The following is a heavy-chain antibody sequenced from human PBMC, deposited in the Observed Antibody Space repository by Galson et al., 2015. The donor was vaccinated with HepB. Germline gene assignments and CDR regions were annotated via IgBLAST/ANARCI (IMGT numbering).Heavy chain of an antibody. Sequence: SLRLSCAASGFTFSSYGMHWVRQAPGKGLEWVAVISYDGSNKYYADSVKGRFTISRDNSKNTLYLQMNSLRAEDTAVYYCAKSSVRNYDILTGYSDYYYYYGMDVWGQGTTVTVSS. V-gene: IGHV3-30*18. CDR1: GFTFSSYG. CDR3: AKSSVRNYDILTGYSDYYYYYGMDV. J-gene: IGHJ6*02. CDR2: ISYDGSNK. D-gene: IGHD3-9*01.